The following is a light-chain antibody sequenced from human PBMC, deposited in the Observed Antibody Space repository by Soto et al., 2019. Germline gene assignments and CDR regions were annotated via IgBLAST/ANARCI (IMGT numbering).Light chain of an antibody. V-gene: IGLV1-51*01. CDR1: SSNIGGNS. CDR2: DDN. Sequence: SVLTQPPSVSAAPGQNVTISCSESSSNIGGNSVSWYQQLPGTAPKLLIYDDNKRPSGIPDRFSGSKSGTSATLGITGFQTGDEADYYCGSWDSSLSAYVFGTGTKVTVL. CDR3: GSWDSSLSAYV. J-gene: IGLJ1*01.